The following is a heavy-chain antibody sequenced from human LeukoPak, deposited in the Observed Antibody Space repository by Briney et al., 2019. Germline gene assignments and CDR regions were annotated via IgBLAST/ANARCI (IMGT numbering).Heavy chain of an antibody. CDR3: ARAWSGQQVGENEFFQH. CDR2: IIPILDVA. J-gene: IGHJ1*01. Sequence: EASVKVSCKASGGTFSSYAISWVRQAPGQGLEWMGRIIPILDVANYAQEFQDRVTITADKFTTTIYMDLNSLRSEDSAVYYCARAWSGQQVGENEFFQHWGQGTLVTVSS. D-gene: IGHD6-13*01. V-gene: IGHV1-69*04. CDR1: GGTFSSYA.